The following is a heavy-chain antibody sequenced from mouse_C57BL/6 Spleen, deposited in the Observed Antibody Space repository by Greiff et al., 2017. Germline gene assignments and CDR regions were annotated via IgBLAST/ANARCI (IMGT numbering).Heavy chain of an antibody. Sequence: EVKLMESGGGLVKPGGSLKLSCAASGFTFSSYTMSWVRQTPEKRLEWVATISGGGGNTYYPDSVKGRFTISRDNAKNTLYLQMSSLRSEDTALYYCARQGFITTVVATGDWYFDVWGTGTTVTVSS. D-gene: IGHD1-1*01. CDR2: ISGGGGNT. J-gene: IGHJ1*03. CDR1: GFTFSSYT. CDR3: ARQGFITTVVATGDWYFDV. V-gene: IGHV5-9*01.